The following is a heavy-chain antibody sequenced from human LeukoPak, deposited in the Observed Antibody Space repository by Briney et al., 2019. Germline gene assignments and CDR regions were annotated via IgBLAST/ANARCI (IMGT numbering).Heavy chain of an antibody. J-gene: IGHJ6*03. CDR2: IKSKTDGGTT. CDR3: TTIHFDCLSTPPNYYMDV. D-gene: IGHD3-9*01. CDR1: GFTFSNAW. Sequence: GGSLRLSCAASGFTFSNAWMSWVRQAPGKGLEWVGRIKSKTDGGTTDYAAPLKGRFTISRDDSKNTLYLQMYNLKTEDPAVSYCTTIHFDCLSTPPNYYMDVWGQGTTATVSS. V-gene: IGHV3-15*01.